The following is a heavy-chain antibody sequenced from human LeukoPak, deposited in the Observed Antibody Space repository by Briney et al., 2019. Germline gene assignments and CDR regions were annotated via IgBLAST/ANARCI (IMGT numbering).Heavy chain of an antibody. V-gene: IGHV3-21*01. Sequence: GSLRLSCAASGFTFSSYSMNWVRQAPGKGLEWVSSISSSSSYIYYADSVKGRFTISRDNAKNSLYLQMNSLRAEDTAVYYCARDHYYGSGSYYTWVYYYYYYGMDVWGQGTTVTVSS. CDR2: ISSSSSYI. J-gene: IGHJ6*02. CDR3: ARDHYYGSGSYYTWVYYYYYYGMDV. CDR1: GFTFSSYS. D-gene: IGHD3-10*01.